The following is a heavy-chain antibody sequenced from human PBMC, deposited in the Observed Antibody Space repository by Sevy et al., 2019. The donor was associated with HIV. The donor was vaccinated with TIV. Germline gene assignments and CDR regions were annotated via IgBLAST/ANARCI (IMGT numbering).Heavy chain of an antibody. J-gene: IGHJ4*02. CDR3: ARDLIAMFLGVSPFDY. CDR2: INPSGGRA. V-gene: IGHV1-46*01. Sequence: WASVKVSCKASGYTFTNYYIQWVRQAPGQELEWMGMINPSGGRATYAQKFQDRVTMTRDTSTSTVYMYLSSLRSEDTAVYYCARDLIAMFLGVSPFDYWGQGALVTVSS. D-gene: IGHD3-10*01. CDR1: GYTFTNYY.